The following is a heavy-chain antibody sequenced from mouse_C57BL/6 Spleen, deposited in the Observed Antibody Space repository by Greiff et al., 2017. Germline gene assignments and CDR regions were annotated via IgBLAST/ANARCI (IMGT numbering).Heavy chain of an antibody. V-gene: IGHV5-6*02. D-gene: IGHD2-4*01. Sequence: EVMLVESGGDLVKPGGSLKLSCSASGFTFSSYGMSWVRQTPDKRLEWVATISSGGSYTYYPDSVKGRFTISRDNAKNTLYLQMSSLKSEDTAMYYCARDYDYDEGYAMDYWGQGTSVTVSS. CDR3: ARDYDYDEGYAMDY. CDR1: GFTFSSYG. J-gene: IGHJ4*01. CDR2: ISSGGSYT.